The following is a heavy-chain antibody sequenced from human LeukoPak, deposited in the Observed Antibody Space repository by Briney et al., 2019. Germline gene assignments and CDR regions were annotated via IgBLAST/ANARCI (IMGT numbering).Heavy chain of an antibody. V-gene: IGHV5-51*01. J-gene: IGHJ4*02. CDR1: GYSFTSYW. D-gene: IGHD3-16*01. Sequence: GESLKISCKDSGYSFTSYWIGWVRQMPGKGLEWMGIIYPGDSDVRYSPSFQGQVTISADKSINTAYLQRSSLKASDTAIYYRARGGSHFEYWGQGTLVTVSS. CDR2: IYPGDSDV. CDR3: ARGGSHFEY.